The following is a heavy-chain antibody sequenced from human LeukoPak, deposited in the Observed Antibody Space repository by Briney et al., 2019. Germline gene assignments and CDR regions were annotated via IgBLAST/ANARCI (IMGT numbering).Heavy chain of an antibody. J-gene: IGHJ6*03. CDR1: GFTFSNYG. CDR2: ISYDGSNK. CDR3: AKEVLGDYVWGSYRPRFYMDV. Sequence: PGGSLRLSCAASGFTFSNYGMHWVRQAPGKGLEWVAVISYDGSNKYYADSVKGRFTISRDNSKNTLYRQMNSLRAEDTAVYYCAKEVLGDYVWGSYRPRFYMDVWGKGTTVTVSS. D-gene: IGHD3-16*02. V-gene: IGHV3-30*18.